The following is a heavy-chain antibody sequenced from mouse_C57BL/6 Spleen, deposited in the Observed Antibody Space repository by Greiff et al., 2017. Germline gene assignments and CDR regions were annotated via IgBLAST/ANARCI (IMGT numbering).Heavy chain of an antibody. J-gene: IGHJ2*01. CDR3: TKRGVTVYFDH. D-gene: IGHD2-1*01. V-gene: IGHV1-64*01. CDR2: IHPNSGST. Sequence: QVQLQQPGAELVKPGASVKLSCKASGYTFTSYWMHWVKQRPGQGLEWIGMIHPNSGSTNYNEKFKSKATLTVNKSSSTASMQLNSLTSEDSAVYYCTKRGVTVYFDHWGQGTTLTVPS. CDR1: GYTFTSYW.